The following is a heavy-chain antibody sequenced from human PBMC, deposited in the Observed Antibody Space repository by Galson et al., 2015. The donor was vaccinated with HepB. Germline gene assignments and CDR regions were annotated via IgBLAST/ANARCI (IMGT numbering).Heavy chain of an antibody. J-gene: IGHJ6*02. Sequence: SVKVSCKASGGTFSSYAISWVRQAPGQGLEWMGGIIPIFGTANYAQKFQGRVTITADESTSTAYMELSSLRSEDTAVYYCARVSLVDTAMVTSGYYYYGMDVWGQGTTVTVSS. CDR1: GGTFSSYA. D-gene: IGHD5-18*01. CDR2: IIPIFGTA. CDR3: ARVSLVDTAMVTSGYYYYGMDV. V-gene: IGHV1-69*13.